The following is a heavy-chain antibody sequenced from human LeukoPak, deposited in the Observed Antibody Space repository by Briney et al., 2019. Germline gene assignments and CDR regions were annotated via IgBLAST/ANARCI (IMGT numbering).Heavy chain of an antibody. J-gene: IGHJ5*02. CDR2: XXAYNGNT. D-gene: IGHD3-22*01. Sequence: QAPXQGLXWMGXXXAYNGNTHYAQKLQGRVNMTTDTSTSTAYMELRSLRSDDTAVYYCARYDSSGYYYRDWFDPWGQGTLVTVSS. V-gene: IGHV1-18*01. CDR3: ARYDSSGYYYRDWFDP.